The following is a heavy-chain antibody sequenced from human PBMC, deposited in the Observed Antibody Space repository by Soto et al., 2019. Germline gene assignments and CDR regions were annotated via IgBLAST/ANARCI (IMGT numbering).Heavy chain of an antibody. D-gene: IGHD2-2*01. CDR2: IYSGGST. CDR3: AKEVGAPSPGAFDI. V-gene: IGHV3-66*02. J-gene: IGHJ3*02. CDR1: GFTVSSNY. Sequence: GGSLRLSCAASGFTVSSNYMSWVRQAPGKGLEWVSVIYSGGSTYYADSVKGRFTISRDNSKNTLYLQMNSLRAEYTAVYYYAKEVGAPSPGAFDIWGQGTMVTVSS.